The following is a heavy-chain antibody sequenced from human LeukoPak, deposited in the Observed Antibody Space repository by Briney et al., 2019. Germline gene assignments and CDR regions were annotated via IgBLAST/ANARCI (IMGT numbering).Heavy chain of an antibody. J-gene: IGHJ4*02. CDR3: AKGNNGCYDS. D-gene: IGHD2-15*01. CDR2: ISGNGGYT. V-gene: IGHV3-23*01. CDR1: GFTFSSYA. Sequence: PGGSLRLSCAASGFTFSSYAMSWVRQAPGEGLEWVSSISGNGGYTYHADSVKGRFTISRDNSKNTLYMQMNSLRAEDTAVYYCAKGNNGCYDSWGQGTLVTVSS.